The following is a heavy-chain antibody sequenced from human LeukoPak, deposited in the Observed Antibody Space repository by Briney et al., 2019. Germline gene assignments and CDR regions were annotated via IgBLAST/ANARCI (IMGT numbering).Heavy chain of an antibody. J-gene: IGHJ4*02. D-gene: IGHD5-18*01. CDR3: ARGGESGYSYGYYYFDY. CDR1: GFTFSSNW. V-gene: IGHV3-7*01. Sequence: GGSLRLSCAASGFTFSSNWMSWVRQAPGKGLEWVANIKQDGSEKYYVDSVKGRFTSSRDNAKNSLYLQMNSLRDEDTAVYYCARGGESGYSYGYYYFDYWGQGTLVTVSS. CDR2: IKQDGSEK.